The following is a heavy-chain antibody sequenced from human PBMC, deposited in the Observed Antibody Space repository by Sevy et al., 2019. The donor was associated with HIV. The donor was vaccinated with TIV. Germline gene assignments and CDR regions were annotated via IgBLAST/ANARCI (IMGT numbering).Heavy chain of an antibody. CDR2: IYSGDST. Sequence: GGYLRLSCAASGFSVSNSYMSWVRQAPGKGLQWVSVIYSGDSTYYTDSMKGRFTISRDNSKNTLYLQMNSLRAEDTAVYYCARFSVYYYDSSGYYTTGHAFDIWGQGTMVTVSS. CDR1: GFSVSNSY. V-gene: IGHV3-53*01. CDR3: ARFSVYYYDSSGYYTTGHAFDI. J-gene: IGHJ3*02. D-gene: IGHD3-22*01.